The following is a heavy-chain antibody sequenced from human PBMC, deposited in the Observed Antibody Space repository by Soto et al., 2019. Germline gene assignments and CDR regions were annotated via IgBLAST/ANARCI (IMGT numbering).Heavy chain of an antibody. J-gene: IGHJ6*02. Sequence: QVQLVQSGAEVKKPGSSVKVSCKASGGTFSSYAISWVRQAPGQGLEWMGGVIPSFGTANYAQKVQGRVTITADKSTSTAYMEVSSLRSEDTDVYYCASRGSNSERDYYYGMDVWGQGTTVTVSS. CDR2: VIPSFGTA. V-gene: IGHV1-69*06. CDR1: GGTFSSYA. D-gene: IGHD3-16*01. CDR3: ASRGSNSERDYYYGMDV.